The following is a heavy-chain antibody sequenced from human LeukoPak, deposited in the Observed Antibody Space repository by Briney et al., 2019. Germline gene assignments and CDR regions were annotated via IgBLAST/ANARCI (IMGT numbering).Heavy chain of an antibody. CDR2: IYYSGST. J-gene: IGHJ5*02. CDR3: ARVGRVPYSSSGYNWFDP. CDR1: GFTVSSKY. Sequence: GSLRLSCAASGFTVSSKYMSWIRQAPGKGLEWIGSIYYSGSTYYNPSLKSRVTISVDTSKNQFSLKLSSVTAADTAVYYCARVGRVPYSSSGYNWFDPWGQGTLVTFSS. V-gene: IGHV4-39*07. D-gene: IGHD6-13*01.